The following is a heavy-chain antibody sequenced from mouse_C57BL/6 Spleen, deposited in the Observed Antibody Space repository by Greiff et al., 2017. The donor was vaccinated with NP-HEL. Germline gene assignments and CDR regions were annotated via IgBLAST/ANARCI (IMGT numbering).Heavy chain of an antibody. V-gene: IGHV1-53*01. Sequence: VQLQQPGTELVKPGASVKLSCKASGYTFTSYWMHWVKQRPGQGLEWIGNINPSNGGTNYNEKFKSKATLTVDKSSSTAYMQLSSLTSEDSAVYYCAREFITTVVAVDYWGQGTTLTVSS. CDR2: INPSNGGT. CDR3: AREFITTVVAVDY. D-gene: IGHD1-1*01. J-gene: IGHJ2*01. CDR1: GYTFTSYW.